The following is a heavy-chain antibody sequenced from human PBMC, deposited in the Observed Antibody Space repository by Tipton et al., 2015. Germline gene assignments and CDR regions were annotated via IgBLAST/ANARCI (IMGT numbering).Heavy chain of an antibody. D-gene: IGHD2-2*01. CDR3: ARSSPRVVVPATADGVFDI. CDR1: GYSFTNFW. CDR2: IYPGDSDT. Sequence: VQLVQSGAEVKKPGESLKISCKASGYSFTNFWIGWVRQMPGKGLEWMGTIYPGDSDTRYSPSFQGQVTISADKSINTAYLQWSRLRTSDTAMYYCARSSPRVVVPATADGVFDIWGQGTLVTVSS. V-gene: IGHV5-51*01. J-gene: IGHJ3*02.